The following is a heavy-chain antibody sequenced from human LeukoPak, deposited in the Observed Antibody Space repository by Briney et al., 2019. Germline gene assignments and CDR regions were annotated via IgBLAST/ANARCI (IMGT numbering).Heavy chain of an antibody. CDR2: IYYSGST. Sequence: SETLSLTCTVSGGSISSSSYFWGWIRQPPGKGLEWIGSIYYSGSTYYNPSLKSRVTISVDTSENQFSLKLSSVTAADTAVYYCARGWGSGRPFDYWGQGTLVTVSS. J-gene: IGHJ4*02. CDR3: ARGWGSGRPFDY. D-gene: IGHD3-10*01. CDR1: GGSISSSSYF. V-gene: IGHV4-39*07.